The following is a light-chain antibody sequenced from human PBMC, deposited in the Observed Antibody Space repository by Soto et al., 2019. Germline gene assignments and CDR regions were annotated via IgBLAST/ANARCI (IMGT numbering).Light chain of an antibody. CDR2: SAS. V-gene: IGKV1-39*01. J-gene: IGKJ2*01. Sequence: DIQMTQSPSSLSASVGDRVTITCRASQGVSAYLLWYQQRQGRAPRLLIYSASSLLSGVPSRFSGSGSWTNFALTISRLQTEDFATYYCQQSYRTPHTFGQGTKLE. CDR3: QQSYRTPHT. CDR1: QGVSAY.